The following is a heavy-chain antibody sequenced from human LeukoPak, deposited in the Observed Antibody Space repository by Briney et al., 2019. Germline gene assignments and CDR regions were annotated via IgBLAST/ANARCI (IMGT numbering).Heavy chain of an antibody. CDR1: GFTFDDYA. CDR2: ISWDGGST. Sequence: PGGSLRLSCAASGFTFDDYAMHWVRQAPGKGLEWVSLISWDGGSTYYADSVKGRFTISRDNSKNSLYLQMNSLRAEDTALYYCAKALLRYSFYYFDYWGQGTLVTVSS. D-gene: IGHD3-9*01. V-gene: IGHV3-43D*04. J-gene: IGHJ4*02. CDR3: AKALLRYSFYYFDY.